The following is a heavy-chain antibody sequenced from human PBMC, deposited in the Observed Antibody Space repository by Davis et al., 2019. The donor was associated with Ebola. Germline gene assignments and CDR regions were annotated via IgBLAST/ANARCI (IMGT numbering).Heavy chain of an antibody. CDR2: IYSGGST. Sequence: GESLKTSCAASGFTVSSNYMSWVRQAPGKGLEWVSVIYSGGSTYYADSVKGRFTISRDNSKNTLYLQMNSLRAEDTAVYYCARGIAAAGAFDIWGQGTMVTVSS. CDR3: ARGIAAAGAFDI. D-gene: IGHD6-13*01. V-gene: IGHV3-53*01. CDR1: GFTVSSNY. J-gene: IGHJ3*02.